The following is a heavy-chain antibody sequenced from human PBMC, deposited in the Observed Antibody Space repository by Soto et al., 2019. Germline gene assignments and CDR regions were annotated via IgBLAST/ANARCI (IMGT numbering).Heavy chain of an antibody. J-gene: IGHJ2*01. CDR2: IYYSGST. V-gene: IGHV4-59*08. CDR1: GGSISSYY. Sequence: ASETLSLTCTVSGGSISSYYWSWIRQPPGKGLEWIGYIYYSGSTNYNPSLKSRVTISVDTSKNQFSLKLSSVTAADTAVYYCARYNWYFDLWGRGTLVTVPQ. CDR3: ARYNWYFDL.